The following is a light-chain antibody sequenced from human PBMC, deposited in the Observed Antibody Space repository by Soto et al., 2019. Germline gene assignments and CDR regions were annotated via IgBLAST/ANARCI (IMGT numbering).Light chain of an antibody. V-gene: IGKV2-28*01. CDR3: MQALQTPLT. J-gene: IGKJ3*01. CDR1: QSLLHSNGYTY. Sequence: DIVMTQSPLSLPVTPGEPASISCRSIQSLLHSNGYTYLDWYLQKPGQSPQLLIYWGSNRASGVPDRFSGSGSGTDFTLKISRVEAEDVGVYYCMQALQTPLTFGPGTKVDI. CDR2: WGS.